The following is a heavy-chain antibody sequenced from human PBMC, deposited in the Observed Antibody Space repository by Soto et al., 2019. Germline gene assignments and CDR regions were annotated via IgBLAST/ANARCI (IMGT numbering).Heavy chain of an antibody. D-gene: IGHD3-9*01. CDR2: INHSGST. J-gene: IGHJ2*01. Sequence: SGTLSLTCAFHGMSFLGYYWTWMLQPTRTGLEWIGEINHSGSTNYNPSLKSRVTISVDTSKNQFSLKLTSVTAADTAVYYCARGSQYYDILTGYFFWYFDLWGRGTLVTVS. CDR3: ARGSQYYDILTGYFFWYFDL. V-gene: IGHV4-34*01. CDR1: GMSFLGYY.